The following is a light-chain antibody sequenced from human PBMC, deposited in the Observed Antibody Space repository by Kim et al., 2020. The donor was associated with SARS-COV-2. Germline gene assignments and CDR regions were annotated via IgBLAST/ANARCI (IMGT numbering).Light chain of an antibody. CDR1: TADIGSYDY. CDR2: DVS. Sequence: QSALTQPASVSGSPGHSIIISCTGSTADIGSYDYVSWYQQHPGKAPKLSIYDVSNRPSGVSHRVSGSKSGSTASLTISGLQADDEADYYCASYTRSSTVVFGGGTQLTV. V-gene: IGLV2-14*03. CDR3: ASYTRSSTVV. J-gene: IGLJ3*02.